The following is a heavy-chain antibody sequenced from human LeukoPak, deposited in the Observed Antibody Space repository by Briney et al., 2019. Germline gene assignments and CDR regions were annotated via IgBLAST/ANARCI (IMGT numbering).Heavy chain of an antibody. CDR2: ISGSGGST. V-gene: IGHV3-23*01. Sequence: PGGSLRLSCVASGFTFSTYGMSWVRQAPGKGLEWVSAISGSGGSTYYADSVKGRFTISRDNSKNTLYLQMNSLRAEDTAVYYCARARSSYGYGDAFDIWGQGTMVTVSS. CDR1: GFTFSTYG. D-gene: IGHD5-18*01. CDR3: ARARSSYGYGDAFDI. J-gene: IGHJ3*02.